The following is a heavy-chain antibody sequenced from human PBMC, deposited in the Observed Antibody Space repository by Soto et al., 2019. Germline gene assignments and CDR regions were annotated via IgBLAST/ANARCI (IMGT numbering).Heavy chain of an antibody. CDR3: ARRKTAMVTSDYYGMDV. CDR1: GYSFTSYW. V-gene: IGHV5-10-1*01. J-gene: IGHJ6*02. CDR2: IDPSDSYT. D-gene: IGHD5-18*01. Sequence: PGESLKIYCKGSGYSFTSYWISWVRQMPGKGLEWMGRIDPSDSYTNYSPSFQGHVTISADKSISTAYLQWSSLKASDTAMYYCARRKTAMVTSDYYGMDVWGQGTTVTVSS.